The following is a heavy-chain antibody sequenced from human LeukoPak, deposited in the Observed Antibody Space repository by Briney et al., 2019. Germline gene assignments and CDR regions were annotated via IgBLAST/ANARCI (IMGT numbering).Heavy chain of an antibody. CDR1: GGTFSSYA. D-gene: IGHD3-22*01. V-gene: IGHV1-69*10. CDR2: IIPILGIA. CDR3: ASADLAYYDSSGYYPPDY. J-gene: IGHJ4*02. Sequence: ASVKVSCKASGGTFSSYAISWVRQAPGQGLEWMGRIIPILGIANYAQKFQGRVTITADKSTSTAYMELSSLRSEDTAVYYCASADLAYYDSSGYYPPDYWGQGTLVTVSS.